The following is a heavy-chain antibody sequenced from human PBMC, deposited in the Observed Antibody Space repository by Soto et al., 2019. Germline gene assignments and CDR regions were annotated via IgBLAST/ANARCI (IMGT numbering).Heavy chain of an antibody. CDR1: GGTFSSYT. CDR2: ISAYNGIT. V-gene: IGHV1-18*01. CDR3: ARVPAADAFDI. Sequence: ASVKVSCKASGGTFSSYTISWVRQAPGQGLEWMGWISAYNGITNYAQKLQGRVTMTTDKSTSTAYMELRSLRSDDTAVYYCARVPAADAFDIWGQGTMVTVSS. J-gene: IGHJ3*02. D-gene: IGHD2-2*01.